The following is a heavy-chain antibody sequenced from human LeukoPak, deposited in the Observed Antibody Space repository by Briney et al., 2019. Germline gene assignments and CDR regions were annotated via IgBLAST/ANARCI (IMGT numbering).Heavy chain of an antibody. J-gene: IGHJ5*01. Sequence: SETLSLTCTVSGGSISSGGYYWSWIRQHPGKGLEWIGYIYYSGSTYYNPSLKSRVTISVDTSKNQFSLNLSSVTAADTAVYYCARGFELITFGGAIGKLNWFDSWGQGTLVTVSS. CDR3: ARGFELITFGGAIGKLNWFDS. D-gene: IGHD3-16*02. V-gene: IGHV4-31*03. CDR1: GGSISSGGYY. CDR2: IYYSGST.